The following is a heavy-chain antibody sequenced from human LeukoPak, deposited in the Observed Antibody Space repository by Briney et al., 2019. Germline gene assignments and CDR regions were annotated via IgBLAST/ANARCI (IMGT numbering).Heavy chain of an antibody. CDR3: AVDYGDYGSYDY. J-gene: IGHJ4*02. CDR1: GGSISSGDYY. Sequence: SQTLSLNCTVSGGSISSGDYYWNWLRQPPGKGLEWIGYIYYSGSTYYNPSLKSRVTISVDTSKNQFPLKLSSVTATDTAVYYCAVDYGDYGSYDYWGQGTLVTVSS. V-gene: IGHV4-30-4*01. CDR2: IYYSGST. D-gene: IGHD4-17*01.